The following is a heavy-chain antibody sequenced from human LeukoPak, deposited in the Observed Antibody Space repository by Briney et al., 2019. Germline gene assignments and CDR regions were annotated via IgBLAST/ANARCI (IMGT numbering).Heavy chain of an antibody. CDR2: IYYSGST. J-gene: IGHJ4*02. CDR1: GGSISSSSYY. D-gene: IGHD3-9*01. CDR3: ARHDYYDILTGYRPFDY. V-gene: IGHV4-39*01. Sequence: SETLSLTCTVSGGSISSSSYYWGWIRQPPGKGLEWIGGIYYSGSTYYNPSLKSRVTISVDTSKNQFSLKLSSVTAADTAVYYYARHDYYDILTGYRPFDYWGQGTLVTVSS.